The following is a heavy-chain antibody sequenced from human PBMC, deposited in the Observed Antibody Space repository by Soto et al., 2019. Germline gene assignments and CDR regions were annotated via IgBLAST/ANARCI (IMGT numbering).Heavy chain of an antibody. J-gene: IGHJ4*02. CDR2: ISYDGSNK. D-gene: IGHD3-10*01. CDR3: AKDRWFGESDLDY. Sequence: GGSLRLSCAASGFTFSSYGMHWVRQAPGKGLEWVAVISYDGSNKYYADSVKGRFTISRDNSKNTLYLQMSSLRAEDTAVYYCAKDRWFGESDLDYWGQGTLVTVSS. V-gene: IGHV3-30*18. CDR1: GFTFSSYG.